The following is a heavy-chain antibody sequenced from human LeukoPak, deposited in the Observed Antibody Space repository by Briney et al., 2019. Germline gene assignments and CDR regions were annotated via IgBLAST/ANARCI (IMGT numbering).Heavy chain of an antibody. CDR3: AREASSTWYAMFDF. CDR1: GGTFSTNA. D-gene: IGHD2-2*01. V-gene: IGHV1-69*13. J-gene: IGHJ4*02. CDR2: IIPIFGAP. Sequence: GASVKVSCKASGGTFSTNAISWVRQAPGQGLEWMATIIPIFGAPNYAPRFQGRVSVTADESTRTAYMELSSLRGEDTAVYYCAREASSTWYAMFDFWGQGTLVTVSS.